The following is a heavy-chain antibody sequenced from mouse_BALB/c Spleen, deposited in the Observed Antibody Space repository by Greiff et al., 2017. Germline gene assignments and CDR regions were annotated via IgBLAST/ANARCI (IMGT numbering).Heavy chain of an antibody. V-gene: IGHV5-6*01. CDR1: GFTFSSYG. CDR2: ISSGGSYT. J-gene: IGHJ2*01. Sequence: EVQGVESGGDLVKPGGSLKLSCAASGFTFSSYGMSWVRQTPDKRLEWVATISSGGSYTYYPDSVKGRFTISRDNAKNTLYLQMSSLKSEDTAMYYCARLYGNYYFDYWGQGTTLTVSS. D-gene: IGHD2-10*02. CDR3: ARLYGNYYFDY.